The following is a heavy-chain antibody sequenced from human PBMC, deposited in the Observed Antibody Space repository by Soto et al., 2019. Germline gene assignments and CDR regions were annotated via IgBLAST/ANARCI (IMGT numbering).Heavy chain of an antibody. Sequence: PGGSLRLSCAASGFSITDFAISWVRLAPRKGLEWVATISGGLSTTYYADSVKGRFTISRDNSKNTLFLQMNSLRAEDTAVYYCAKDRMNHNSVWDPFDIWGQGTMVTVSS. V-gene: IGHV3-23*01. D-gene: IGHD1-20*01. CDR3: AKDRMNHNSVWDPFDI. CDR1: GFSITDFA. J-gene: IGHJ3*02. CDR2: ISGGLSTT.